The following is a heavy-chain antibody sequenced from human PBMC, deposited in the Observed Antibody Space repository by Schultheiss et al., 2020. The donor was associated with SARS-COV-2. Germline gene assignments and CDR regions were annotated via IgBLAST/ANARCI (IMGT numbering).Heavy chain of an antibody. V-gene: IGHV1-2*06. D-gene: IGHD4-11*01. CDR1: GYTFTSYD. CDR2: INPNSGGT. CDR3: ARLEPETIRYSNYTDY. Sequence: SVKVSCKASGYTFTSYDINWVRQAPGQGLEWMGRINPNSGGTNYAQKFQGRVTMTRDTSISTAYMELSRLRSDDTAVYYCARLEPETIRYSNYTDYWGQGTLVTVSS. J-gene: IGHJ4*02.